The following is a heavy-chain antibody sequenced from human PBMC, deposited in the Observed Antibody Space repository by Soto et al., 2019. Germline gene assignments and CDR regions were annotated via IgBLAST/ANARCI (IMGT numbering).Heavy chain of an antibody. Sequence: PSETLSLTCTVSGGSISSGDYYWSWIRQPPGKGLEWIGYIYYSGSTYYNPSLKSRVTISVDTSKNQFSLKLSSVTAADTAVYYCAMAARTSWAFDIWGKGTMVTVSS. J-gene: IGHJ3*02. CDR2: IYYSGST. CDR1: GGSISSGDYY. CDR3: AMAARTSWAFDI. V-gene: IGHV4-30-4*01. D-gene: IGHD2-8*01.